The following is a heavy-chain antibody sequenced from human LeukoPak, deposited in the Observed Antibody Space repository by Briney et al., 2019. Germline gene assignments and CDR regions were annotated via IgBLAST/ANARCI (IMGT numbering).Heavy chain of an antibody. Sequence: SETLSLTCTVSGYSISSGYYWGWIRQPPGKGLEWIGSIYHSGSTYFNPSLKSRVTLSVDTSKNHFSLKLSSVTAADTAVYYCARVVSGSYFIDYWGQGTLVTVSS. CDR2: IYHSGST. V-gene: IGHV4-38-2*02. CDR3: ARVVSGSYFIDY. J-gene: IGHJ4*02. D-gene: IGHD1-26*01. CDR1: GYSISSGYY.